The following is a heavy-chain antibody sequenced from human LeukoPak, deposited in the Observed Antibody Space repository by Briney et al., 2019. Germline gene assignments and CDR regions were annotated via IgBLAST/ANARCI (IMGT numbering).Heavy chain of an antibody. D-gene: IGHD3-10*01. Sequence: GGSLRLSCAASGFIFSSYAMSWARQAPGKGLEWVSAISGSGGSAYYADSVKGRFTISRDNSENTLYLQMNSLRAEDTAVYYCAGSGGSGFGYWGQGTLVTVSS. CDR1: GFIFSSYA. CDR2: ISGSGGSA. J-gene: IGHJ4*02. CDR3: AGSGGSGFGY. V-gene: IGHV3-23*01.